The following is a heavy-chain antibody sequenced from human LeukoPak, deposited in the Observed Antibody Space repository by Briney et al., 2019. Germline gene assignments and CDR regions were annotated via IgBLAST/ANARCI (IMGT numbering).Heavy chain of an antibody. Sequence: GGSLKLSCAASGFTFSNYALNWVRQAPGKGLEWVSSISSSSRYIYYADSMKGRFTISRDNAKNSLYLQMNSLRAEDTAVYYCARDQTKWEPLRRRDYYYMDVWGKGTTVTVSS. CDR2: ISSSSRYI. J-gene: IGHJ6*03. CDR1: GFTFSNYA. V-gene: IGHV3-21*01. CDR3: ARDQTKWEPLRRRDYYYMDV. D-gene: IGHD1-26*01.